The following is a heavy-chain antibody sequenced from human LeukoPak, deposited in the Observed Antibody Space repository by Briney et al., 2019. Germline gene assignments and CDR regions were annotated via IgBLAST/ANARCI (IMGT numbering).Heavy chain of an antibody. J-gene: IGHJ1*01. V-gene: IGHV1-2*02. CDR3: ARKGDSSSWYTDEYFQH. CDR1: GYTFTGYH. D-gene: IGHD6-13*01. CDR2: INPNSGGT. Sequence: ASVKVSCKASGYTFTGYHMHWVRQAPGQGLEWMGWINPNSGGTNYAQKFQGRVTMTRDTSISTAYMELSRLRSDDTAVYYCARKGDSSSWYTDEYFQHWGQGTLVTVSS.